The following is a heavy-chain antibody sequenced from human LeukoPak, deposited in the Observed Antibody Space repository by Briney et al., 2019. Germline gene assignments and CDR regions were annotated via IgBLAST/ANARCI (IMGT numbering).Heavy chain of an antibody. D-gene: IGHD3-22*01. J-gene: IGHJ4*02. CDR1: GFTFSRYG. CDR3: AKEIYYDSTGPQY. V-gene: IGHV3-23*01. CDR2: ISGSGGSA. Sequence: QPGGTLRLSCAASGFTFSRYGMSWVRQAPGKGLEWVSAISGSGGSAYYADSVKGRFTISRDNSKNTLYLQMNSLRAEDTAVYHCAKEIYYDSTGPQYWGQGTLVTVSS.